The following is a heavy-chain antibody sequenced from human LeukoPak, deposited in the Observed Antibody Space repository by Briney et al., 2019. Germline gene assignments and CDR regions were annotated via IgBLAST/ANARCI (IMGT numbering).Heavy chain of an antibody. CDR2: IYHSGST. D-gene: IGHD5-18*01. V-gene: IGHV4-38-2*01. Sequence: SETLSLTCAVSGYSISSGYYWGWIRQPPGKGLEWIGSIYHSGSTYYNPSLKSRVTISVDTSKNQFSLKVSSVTAADTAVYYCARLGDTAMASYFDYWGQGTLVTVSS. J-gene: IGHJ4*02. CDR3: ARLGDTAMASYFDY. CDR1: GYSISSGYY.